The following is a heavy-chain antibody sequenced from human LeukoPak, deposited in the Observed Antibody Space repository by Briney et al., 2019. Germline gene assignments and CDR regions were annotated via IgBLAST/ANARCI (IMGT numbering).Heavy chain of an antibody. Sequence: GGSLRLSCAASGFSINSYSMTWVRQAPGKGLEWVSTISSSGGYTYYADSVKGRFTISRDTAKNSLYLQMNSLRVEDTAVYNCARLRDTVTSASDYWGQGTLVTVSS. D-gene: IGHD4-17*01. V-gene: IGHV3-21*01. CDR3: ARLRDTVTSASDY. J-gene: IGHJ4*02. CDR1: GFSINSYS. CDR2: ISSSGGYT.